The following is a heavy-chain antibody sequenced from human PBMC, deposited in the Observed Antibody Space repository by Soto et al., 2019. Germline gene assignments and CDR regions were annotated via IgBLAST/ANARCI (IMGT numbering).Heavy chain of an antibody. J-gene: IGHJ5*02. CDR2: IYYSGST. D-gene: IGHD2-2*01. CDR1: GGSISSGDYY. CDR3: ARGLRRDIVVVPANWFDP. V-gene: IGHV4-30-4*01. Sequence: QVQLQESGPGLVKPSQTLSLTCTVSGGSISSGDYYWSWIRQPPGKGLEWIGYIYYSGSTYYNPSLKRRVTISVDTSKNQFSLKLSSVTAADTAVYYCARGLRRDIVVVPANWFDPWGQGTLVTVSS.